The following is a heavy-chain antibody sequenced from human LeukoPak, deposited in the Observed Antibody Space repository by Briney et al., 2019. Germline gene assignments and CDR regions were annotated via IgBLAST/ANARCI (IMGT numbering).Heavy chain of an antibody. CDR1: GGSISSSNWW. D-gene: IGHD4-17*01. V-gene: IGHV2-70*18. J-gene: IGHJ4*02. CDR3: ARMMYGDFVDYFDY. Sequence: TLSLTCTVSGGSISSSNWWSWVRQLPGKALEWLALIHWDDNKYYSTSLKTRLTISKDTSKNQVVLTMTNMDPVDTATYYCARMMYGDFVDYFDYWGQGTLVTVSS. CDR2: IHWDDNK.